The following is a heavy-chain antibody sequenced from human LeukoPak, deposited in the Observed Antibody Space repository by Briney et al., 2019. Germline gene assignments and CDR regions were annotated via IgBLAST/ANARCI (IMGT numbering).Heavy chain of an antibody. Sequence: GGSLRLSCAASGFTFSNYWMTWVRQATGKGLEWVSTLSGGGDSTYYADSVKGRFTISRDNSKNTLYLQMNSLRAEDTAVYYCTKRPFSGYFDYWGQGTLVTVPS. CDR1: GFTFSNYW. V-gene: IGHV3-23*01. D-gene: IGHD6-25*01. CDR2: LSGGGDST. J-gene: IGHJ4*02. CDR3: TKRPFSGYFDY.